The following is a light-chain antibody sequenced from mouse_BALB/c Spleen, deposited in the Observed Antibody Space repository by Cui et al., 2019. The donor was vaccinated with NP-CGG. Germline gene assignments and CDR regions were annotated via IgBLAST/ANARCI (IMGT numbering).Light chain of an antibody. CDR2: GTN. CDR3: ALWYSNHWV. V-gene: IGLV1*01. Sequence: QAVVTQESALTTSPGETVTLTCRSSTGAVTTNNQAKWVQEKPNHLFTGLIGGTNNRAPGVPARFSGSLIGDKAALTITGAQTEDEAIYFCALWYSNHWVFGGGTKTDCP. J-gene: IGLJ1*01. CDR1: TGAVTTNNQ.